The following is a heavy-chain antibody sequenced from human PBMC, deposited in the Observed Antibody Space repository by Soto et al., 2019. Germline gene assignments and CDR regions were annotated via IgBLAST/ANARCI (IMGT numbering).Heavy chain of an antibody. CDR3: GKPREKQWMGYFDY. V-gene: IGHV3-30*18. D-gene: IGHD6-19*01. CDR2: ISYDGSNK. CDR1: GFTFSSYG. Sequence: GGSLRLSCAASGFTFSSYGMHWVRQAPGKGLEWVAVISYDGSNKYYADSVKGRFTISRDNSKNTLYLQMNSLRAEDTAVYYCGKPREKQWMGYFDYWGQRTVATVSS. J-gene: IGHJ4*02.